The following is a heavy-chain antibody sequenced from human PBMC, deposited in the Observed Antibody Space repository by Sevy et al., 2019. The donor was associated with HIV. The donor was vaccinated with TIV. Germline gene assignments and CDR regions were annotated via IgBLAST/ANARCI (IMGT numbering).Heavy chain of an antibody. CDR3: ARAPYNYYTSSRFYYAYYFDY. D-gene: IGHD3-22*01. CDR2: ITADSHKA. Sequence: ASVKVSCKTSGYNFNNYAVSWVRQAPGQGLEWMGWITADSHKADYPPKLQGRVTMTTDTSTSTAYMELRSLTSDDTAVYFCARAPYNYYTSSRFYYAYYFDYWGHGTLVTVSS. CDR1: GYNFNNYA. J-gene: IGHJ4*01. V-gene: IGHV1-18*04.